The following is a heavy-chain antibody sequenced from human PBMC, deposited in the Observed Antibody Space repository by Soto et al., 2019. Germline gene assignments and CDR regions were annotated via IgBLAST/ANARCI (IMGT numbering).Heavy chain of an antibody. CDR2: ITSKTGDQ. J-gene: IGHJ4*02. CDR3: ARDLMPNDRGLGDLAY. CDR1: VFTFNKYS. Sequence: PGWSLRLSCSASVFTFNKYSMNWFRQAPGKGLEWVSSITSKTGDQYYADSVKGRFIISRDNTKNSLSLQVTSLRDEDTAVYYCARDLMPNDRGLGDLAYWGQGTLVTVSS. V-gene: IGHV3-21*06. D-gene: IGHD3-22*01.